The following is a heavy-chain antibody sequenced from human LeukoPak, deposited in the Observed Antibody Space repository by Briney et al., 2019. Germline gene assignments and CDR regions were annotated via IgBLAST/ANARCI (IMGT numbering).Heavy chain of an antibody. Sequence: GGSLRLSCAASGFTFADHGMSWVRQAPGKGLEWVSGINWNGGSTGYADSVKGRFTISRDNAKNSLYLQMNSLRAEDTALYYCAGGDRNGWYFDYWGQGTLVTVSS. CDR1: GFTFADHG. CDR3: AGGDRNGWYFDY. J-gene: IGHJ4*02. D-gene: IGHD6-19*01. V-gene: IGHV3-20*04. CDR2: INWNGGST.